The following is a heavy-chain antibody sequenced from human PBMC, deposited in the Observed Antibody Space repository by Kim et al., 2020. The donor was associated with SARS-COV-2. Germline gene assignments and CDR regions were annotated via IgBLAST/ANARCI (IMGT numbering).Heavy chain of an antibody. CDR3: ATLTMIVVATNIGVAFDI. Sequence: ASVKVSCKVSGYTLTELSMHWVRQAPGKGLEWMGGFDPEDGETIYAQKFQGRVTMTEDTSTDTAYMELSSLRSEDTAVYYCATLTMIVVATNIGVAFDIWGHGALVTVSS. CDR2: FDPEDGET. D-gene: IGHD3-22*01. J-gene: IGHJ3*02. CDR1: GYTLTELS. V-gene: IGHV1-24*01.